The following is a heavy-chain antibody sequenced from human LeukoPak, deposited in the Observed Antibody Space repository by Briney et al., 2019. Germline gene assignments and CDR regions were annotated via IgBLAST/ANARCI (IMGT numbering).Heavy chain of an antibody. J-gene: IGHJ5*02. V-gene: IGHV4-39*02. CDR2: VYYSGTT. Sequence: SETLSLTCSVSGDSISLSFYYWGWIRQPPGKALEWIGSVYYSGTTSYNPSLMSRVTISVDMSKNHFSLRLRSATAADTAVYYCARANLNTMVRGVITPWGQGTLVTVSS. CDR1: GDSISLSFYY. D-gene: IGHD3-10*01. CDR3: ARANLNTMVRGVITP.